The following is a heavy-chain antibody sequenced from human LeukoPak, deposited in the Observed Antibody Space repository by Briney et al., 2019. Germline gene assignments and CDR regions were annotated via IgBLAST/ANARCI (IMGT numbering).Heavy chain of an antibody. J-gene: IGHJ4*02. CDR1: GYSFSDSW. CDR2: IYPGDSDT. Sequence: GESLKISCKGSGYSFSDSWIGWVRQMPGKGLEWMGIIYPGDSDTRYSPSFQGQVTISADTSISTAYLQWSSLKATDTAMYYCARQYGRPFDYWGQGTLVTVSS. CDR3: ARQYGRPFDY. V-gene: IGHV5-51*01. D-gene: IGHD4-17*01.